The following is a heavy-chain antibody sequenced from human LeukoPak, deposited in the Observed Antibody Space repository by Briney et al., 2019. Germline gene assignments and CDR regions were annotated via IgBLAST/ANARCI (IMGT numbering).Heavy chain of an antibody. CDR3: ARRPRYCSSTSCYRYYYYMDV. V-gene: IGHV4-39*07. CDR1: GGSISSSSYY. Sequence: PSETLSLTCTVSGGSISSSSYYWGWIRQPPGKGLEWIGSIYYSGSTNYNPSLKSRVTISVDTSKNQFSLKLSSVTAADTAVYYCARRPRYCSSTSCYRYYYYMDVWGKGTTVTISS. D-gene: IGHD2-2*01. J-gene: IGHJ6*03. CDR2: IYYSGST.